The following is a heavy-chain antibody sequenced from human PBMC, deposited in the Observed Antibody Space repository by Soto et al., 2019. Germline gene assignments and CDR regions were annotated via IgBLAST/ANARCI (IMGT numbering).Heavy chain of an antibody. CDR2: INAANGNT. V-gene: IGHV1-3*01. D-gene: IGHD3-3*01. Sequence: QVQLVQSGAEVKKPGASVRVSCEASGYTFTMYAIHWVRQAPGQRLEWMGWINAANGNTKSSQKFQGRVSITRDTSASTAYMELSGLRSEDTALYYCARDQRRDYDFWSGYSQGFDYWGQGTLVTVSS. CDR1: GYTFTMYA. CDR3: ARDQRRDYDFWSGYSQGFDY. J-gene: IGHJ4*02.